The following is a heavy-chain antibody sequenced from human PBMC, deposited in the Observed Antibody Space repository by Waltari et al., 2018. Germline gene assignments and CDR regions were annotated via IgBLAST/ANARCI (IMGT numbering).Heavy chain of an antibody. CDR2: IYYSGST. J-gene: IGHJ5*02. V-gene: IGHV4-39*07. CDR3: ARVHGDWFDP. D-gene: IGHD3-10*01. CDR1: GGSISSSSYY. Sequence: QLQLQESGPGLVKPSETLSLTCTVSGGSISSSSYYWGWIRQPPGKGLEWIGSIYYSGSTYYNPSLKSRLTISVDTSKNQFSLKLSSVTAADTAVYYCARVHGDWFDPWGQGTLVTVSS.